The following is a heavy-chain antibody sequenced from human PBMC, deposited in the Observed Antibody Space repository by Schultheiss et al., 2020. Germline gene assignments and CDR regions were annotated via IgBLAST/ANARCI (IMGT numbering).Heavy chain of an antibody. Sequence: SETLSLTCAVYGGSFSGYYWSWIRQPPGKGLEWIGRIYTSGSTNYNPSLKSRVTISVDTSKNQFSLKLSSVTAADTAVYYCARTSHYYYGMDVWGQGTTVTV. CDR2: IYTSGST. J-gene: IGHJ6*02. CDR1: GGSFSGYY. CDR3: ARTSHYYYGMDV. V-gene: IGHV4-59*10.